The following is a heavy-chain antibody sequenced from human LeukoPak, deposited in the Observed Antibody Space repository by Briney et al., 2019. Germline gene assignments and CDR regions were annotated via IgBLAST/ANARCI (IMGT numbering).Heavy chain of an antibody. J-gene: IGHJ4*02. V-gene: IGHV1-69*05. CDR2: IIPIFGTA. Sequence: ASVKVSCKASGGTFSSYAISWVRQAPGQGLEWMGGIIPIFGTANYAQKFQGRVTITTDESTSTAYMELSSLRSEDTAVYYCARGGQQQLVVGIFDYWGQGTLVTVSS. CDR3: ARGGQQQLVVGIFDY. CDR1: GGTFSSYA. D-gene: IGHD6-13*01.